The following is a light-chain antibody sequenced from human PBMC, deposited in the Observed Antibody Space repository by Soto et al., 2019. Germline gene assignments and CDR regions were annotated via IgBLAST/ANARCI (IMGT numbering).Light chain of an antibody. J-gene: IGLJ3*02. CDR1: SSDVGGYNY. CDR2: DVS. CDR3: NSYTSGSTWV. Sequence: QSVLTQPASVSGSPGQSITISCTGTSSDVGGYNYVSWFQHHPGKAPKLIIYDVSNRPSGVSIRFSGSKSGSTASLTISGLQADDEADYYCNSYTSGSTWVFGGGTKVTVL. V-gene: IGLV2-14*03.